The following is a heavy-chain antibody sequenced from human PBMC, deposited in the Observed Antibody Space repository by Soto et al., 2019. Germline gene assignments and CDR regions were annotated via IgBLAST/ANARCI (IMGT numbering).Heavy chain of an antibody. D-gene: IGHD3-10*01. CDR2: ITGNSALI. CDR1: GFTFSRNA. J-gene: IGHJ6*02. V-gene: IGHV3-23*01. Sequence: PGGSLRLSCAASGFTFSRNAMSWVRQAPGKGLEWVSGITGNSALIYYADSVKGRFTINPDPSKNQFSLQLNSVTPEDTAIYYCARGLNYYASGSPAYGMDVWGQGTTVTVSS. CDR3: ARGLNYYASGSPAYGMDV.